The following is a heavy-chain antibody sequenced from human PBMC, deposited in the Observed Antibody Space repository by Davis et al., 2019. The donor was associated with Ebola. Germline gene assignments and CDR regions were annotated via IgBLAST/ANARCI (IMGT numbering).Heavy chain of an antibody. D-gene: IGHD2-2*01. Sequence: ASVKVSCKVSGYTLTELSMHWVRQAPGQGLEWMGGMNPYSGNTNYAQKLQGRVTVTTDTSTSTAYMELRSLRSDDTAVYYCARPPCTSCSMDVWGQGTTVTVSS. J-gene: IGHJ6*02. CDR1: GYTLTELS. V-gene: IGHV1-18*01. CDR3: ARPPCTSCSMDV. CDR2: MNPYSGNT.